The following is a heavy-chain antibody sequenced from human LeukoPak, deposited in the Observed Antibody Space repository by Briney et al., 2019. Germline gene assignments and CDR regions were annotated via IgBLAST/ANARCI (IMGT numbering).Heavy chain of an antibody. CDR2: IWSDGRNK. CDR1: GFTFSNYG. Sequence: GRSLRLSCAPSGFTFSNYGMHWVRQAPGKGLEWVALIWSDGRNKFYTDSVKGRFTISRDNSKNTLDLQMNSLRAEDTAVYYCARGVAGTWYFDLWGRGTLVTVSS. CDR3: ARGVAGTWYFDL. D-gene: IGHD6-19*01. J-gene: IGHJ2*01. V-gene: IGHV3-33*01.